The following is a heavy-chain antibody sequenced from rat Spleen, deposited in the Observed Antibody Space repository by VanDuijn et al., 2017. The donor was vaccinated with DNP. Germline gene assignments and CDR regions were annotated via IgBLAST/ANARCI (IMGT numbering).Heavy chain of an antibody. CDR2: MWSGDST. J-gene: IGHJ2*01. D-gene: IGHD2-6*01. CDR1: GFSLTSKS. Sequence: QVQLKESGPGLVQPSQTLSLTCTVSGFSLTSKSVSWVRQPPGKGLEWMGTMWSGDSTDYNPALKSRLSINRDTSKSQVFLKMSSLQTEDIAIYYCARADYSTYVLFDYWGQGVMVTVSS. CDR3: ARADYSTYVLFDY. V-gene: IGHV2-1*01.